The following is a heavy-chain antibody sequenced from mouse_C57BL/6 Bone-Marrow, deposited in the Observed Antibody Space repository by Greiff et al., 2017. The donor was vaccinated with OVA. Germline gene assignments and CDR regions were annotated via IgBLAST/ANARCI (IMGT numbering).Heavy chain of an antibody. V-gene: IGHV1-66*01. Sequence: VQLVESGPELVKPGASVKISCKASGYSFTSYYIHWVKQRPGQGLEWIGWIYPGSGNTKYNEKFKGKATLTADTSSSTAYMQLSSLTSEDSAVYYCARHGSSSSWFAYWGQGTLVTVSA. CDR1: GYSFTSYY. J-gene: IGHJ3*01. D-gene: IGHD1-1*01. CDR2: IYPGSGNT. CDR3: ARHGSSSSWFAY.